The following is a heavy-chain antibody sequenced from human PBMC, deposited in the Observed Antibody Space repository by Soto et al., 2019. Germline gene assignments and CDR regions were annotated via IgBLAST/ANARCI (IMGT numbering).Heavy chain of an antibody. D-gene: IGHD3-16*01. CDR3: AKDVSSRRWFGP. V-gene: IGHV4-4*07. CDR1: GASIRSYH. Sequence: QVQLQESGPGLVKPSETLSLTCAVSGASIRSYHWSWIRQPAGKGLEWIGRMQHTGNTNYNPSLKSRVTMSVDTSKNKISLKMTSVTAADTAVYFCAKDVSSRRWFGPWGQGILVIVSS. J-gene: IGHJ5*02. CDR2: MQHTGNT.